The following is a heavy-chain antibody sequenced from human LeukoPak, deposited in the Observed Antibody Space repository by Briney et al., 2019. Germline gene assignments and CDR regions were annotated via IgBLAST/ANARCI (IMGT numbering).Heavy chain of an antibody. V-gene: IGHV1-46*01. D-gene: IGHD2-2*01. CDR1: GYTFTSYY. CDR3: TRDRCSRTSCMDV. J-gene: IGHJ6*02. Sequence: ASVKVSCKASGYTFTSYYMHWVRQAPGQGLEWMGIINPSGGSTSYAQKFQGRVTLTRDTSTSTVYMELSSLRSEDTAVYYCTRDRCSRTSCMDVWGQGTTVTVSS. CDR2: INPSGGST.